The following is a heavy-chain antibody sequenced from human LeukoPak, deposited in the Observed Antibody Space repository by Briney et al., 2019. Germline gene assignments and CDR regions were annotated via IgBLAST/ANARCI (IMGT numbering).Heavy chain of an antibody. J-gene: IGHJ4*02. D-gene: IGHD3-3*01. V-gene: IGHV3-33*06. CDR1: GFTFSSYG. CDR2: IWYDGSNK. Sequence: GGSLRLSCAASGFTFSSYGMHWVRQAPGKGLEWAAVIWYDGSNKYYADSVKGRFTISRDNSKNTLYLQMNSLRAEDTAVYYCAKSPGLEWLLPFDYWGQGTLVTVSS. CDR3: AKSPGLEWLLPFDY.